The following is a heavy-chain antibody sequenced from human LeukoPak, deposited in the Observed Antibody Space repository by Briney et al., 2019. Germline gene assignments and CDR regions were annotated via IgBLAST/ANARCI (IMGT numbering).Heavy chain of an antibody. CDR1: GGTFSNHA. D-gene: IGHD3-22*01. V-gene: IGHV1-69*06. CDR2: IIPIFEAA. J-gene: IGHJ3*02. CDR3: ASPRTSSGYTLDAFDI. Sequence: SVKVPCKASGGTFSNHAISWVRQAPGPGLEWMGRIIPIFEAAHYAQKFQGRVTITADKSTRTAYMELSSLRSEDTAIYYFASPRTSSGYTLDAFDIWGQGTMVTVSS.